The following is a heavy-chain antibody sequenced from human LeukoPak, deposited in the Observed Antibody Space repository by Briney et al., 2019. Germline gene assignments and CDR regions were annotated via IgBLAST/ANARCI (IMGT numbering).Heavy chain of an antibody. CDR2: INTDGIVT. CDR1: GFTFSKYW. CDR3: ATKQWLAPPPDS. D-gene: IGHD6-19*01. V-gene: IGHV3-74*01. J-gene: IGHJ4*02. Sequence: GGSLRLSCAASGFTFSKYWMLWVRQAPGKGLESVSRINTDGIVTTYADSVKGRFTVSRDNADNTMFLQMNSVRDEDTAVCYCATKQWLAPPPDSWGQGTPVTVSS.